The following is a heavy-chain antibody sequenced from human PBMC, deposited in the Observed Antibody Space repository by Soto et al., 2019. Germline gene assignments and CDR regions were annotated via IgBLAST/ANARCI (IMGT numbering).Heavy chain of an antibody. Sequence: EVQLVESGGGLVKPGGSLRLSCAASGFTFSSYSMNWVRQAPGKGLEWVSSISSSSSYIYYADSVKGRFTISRDNAKNFLYLQKNSLRAEDTAVYYCARVGVAIRAGVFDYWGQGTLVTVSS. D-gene: IGHD3-3*01. CDR1: GFTFSSYS. V-gene: IGHV3-21*01. CDR2: ISSSSSYI. CDR3: ARVGVAIRAGVFDY. J-gene: IGHJ4*02.